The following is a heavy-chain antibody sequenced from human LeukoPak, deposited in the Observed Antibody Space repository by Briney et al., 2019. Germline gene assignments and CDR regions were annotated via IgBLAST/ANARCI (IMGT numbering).Heavy chain of an antibody. CDR1: GFTFSSYG. Sequence: TGGSLRLSCAASGFTFSSYGVHWVRQAPGKGLEWVAVISYDGSNKFYADSVKGRFTISRDNSKNTLYLQMNSLRAEDTAVYYCAKEWDLLDYWGQGTLVTVSP. V-gene: IGHV3-30*18. J-gene: IGHJ4*02. CDR2: ISYDGSNK. D-gene: IGHD1-26*01. CDR3: AKEWDLLDY.